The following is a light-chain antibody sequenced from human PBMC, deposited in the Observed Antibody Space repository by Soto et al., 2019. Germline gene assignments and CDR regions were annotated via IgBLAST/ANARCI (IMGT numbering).Light chain of an antibody. CDR1: QSVTISY. CDR3: QQYGGSPFT. Sequence: EIVLTQSPTTLSLSPGERAILSCRASQSVTISYLAWFQQKPGQAPRLLIYGARSGATGVPDRFSGSGSGTDFSLTISRLETDDSAVYYCQQYGGSPFTFGPGTKVDIK. V-gene: IGKV3-20*01. J-gene: IGKJ3*01. CDR2: GAR.